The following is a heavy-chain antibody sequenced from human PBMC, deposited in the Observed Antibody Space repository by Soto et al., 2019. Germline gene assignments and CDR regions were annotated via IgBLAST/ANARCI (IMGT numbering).Heavy chain of an antibody. D-gene: IGHD3-22*01. Sequence: ASVKVSCKASGYTFTSYCIHWARQAPGQGLEWVGIINPSAGSTSYAQNFQGRVTMTRDTSTSTVYMELSSLRSEDTAVYYCARVPLYSDSSGYYYDHYYGMDVWGQGTTVTVSS. J-gene: IGHJ6*02. CDR2: INPSAGST. V-gene: IGHV1-46*01. CDR3: ARVPLYSDSSGYYYDHYYGMDV. CDR1: GYTFTSYC.